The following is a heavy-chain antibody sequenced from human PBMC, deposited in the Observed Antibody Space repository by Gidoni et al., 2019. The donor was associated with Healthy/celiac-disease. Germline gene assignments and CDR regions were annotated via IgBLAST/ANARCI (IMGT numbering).Heavy chain of an antibody. CDR1: GYTFTSYY. CDR3: ARAYIVYSSGWYREGIGDFDI. CDR2: INPSGGSK. D-gene: IGHD6-19*01. V-gene: IGHV1-46*01. Sequence: QVQLVQSGAEVKKPGASVKVSCKASGYTFTSYYMHWGRQAPGQGLEWMGIINPSGGSKSYAQKFQGRVTMTRETSASTVYMELSSLRSEDTAVYYCARAYIVYSSGWYREGIGDFDIWGQGTMVTVSS. J-gene: IGHJ3*02.